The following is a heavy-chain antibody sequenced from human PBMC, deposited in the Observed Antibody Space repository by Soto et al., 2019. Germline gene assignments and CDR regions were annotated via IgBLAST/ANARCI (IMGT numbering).Heavy chain of an antibody. D-gene: IGHD3-22*01. Sequence: GGSLRLSFAASGFTFGSSRMKWVRQAPGKGLKWVSSISSSSYIYYADLVKGRFTISRDNAKNSLYLQMNSLRAEDTAVYYCARGLYYYDSSGYYGNWGQGP. CDR3: ARGLYYYDSSGYYGN. J-gene: IGHJ4*02. V-gene: IGHV3-21*06. CDR1: GFTFGSSR. CDR2: ISSSSYI.